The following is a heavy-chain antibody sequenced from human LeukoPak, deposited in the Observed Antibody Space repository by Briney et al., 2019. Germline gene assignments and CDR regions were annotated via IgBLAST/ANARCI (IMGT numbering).Heavy chain of an antibody. J-gene: IGHJ4*02. Sequence: PSETLSLTCTVSGSSMSSDYYWGWIRQPPGKGLEWIGSISDSGSAYYNPSLKSRVVISVDPSKKQFSLKLSSVTAADTAVYYCARHPRLGGWYGYYFDYWGQGTLVTVSS. D-gene: IGHD6-19*01. V-gene: IGHV4-38-2*02. CDR1: GSSMSSDYY. CDR2: ISDSGSA. CDR3: ARHPRLGGWYGYYFDY.